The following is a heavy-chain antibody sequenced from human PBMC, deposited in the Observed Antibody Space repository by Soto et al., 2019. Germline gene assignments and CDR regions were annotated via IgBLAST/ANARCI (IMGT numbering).Heavy chain of an antibody. CDR1: GYPVTAYY. CDR3: ARGGGVGVAGSAAFDM. J-gene: IGHJ3*02. V-gene: IGHV1-2*02. Sequence: QLHLVQSGAVVKKPGASVTVSCSASGYPVTAYYMHCVRQAPGRGLEWMGGINPATGAAKYTQTFQGRVTMTRDTSTSTVFMELSGLTSEDTAVFYCARGGGVGVAGSAAFDMWGQGTVVTVSS. D-gene: IGHD3-3*01. CDR2: INPATGAA.